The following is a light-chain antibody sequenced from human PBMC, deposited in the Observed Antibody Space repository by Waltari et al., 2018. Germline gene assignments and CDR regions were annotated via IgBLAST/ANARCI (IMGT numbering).Light chain of an antibody. CDR1: QTVSSNF. V-gene: IGKV3-20*01. CDR3: QQYDSSPRT. Sequence: EIVLTQSPSTLSLSPGERATLSCRASQTVSSNFFAWYQQKPGQAPRLLMYGASNRAAGIPDRFSGSGSGTDFTLTISRLEPEDFAVYYCQQYDSSPRTFGGGTKVQNK. J-gene: IGKJ4*01. CDR2: GAS.